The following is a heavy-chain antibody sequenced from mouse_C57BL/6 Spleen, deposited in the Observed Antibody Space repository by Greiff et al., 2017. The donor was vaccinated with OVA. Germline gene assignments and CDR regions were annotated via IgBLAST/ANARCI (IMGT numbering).Heavy chain of an antibody. V-gene: IGHV10-1*01. CDR3: VRHDYRY. CDR2: IRSKSNNYAT. D-gene: IGHD2-4*01. J-gene: IGHJ2*01. CDR1: GFSFNTYA. Sequence: GGGLVQPKGSLKLSCAASGFSFNTYAMNWVRQATGKGLEWVARIRSKSNNYATYYADSVKDRFTISRDDSESMLYLQMNTLKTEDTAMYYCVRHDYRYWGQGTTRTVSS.